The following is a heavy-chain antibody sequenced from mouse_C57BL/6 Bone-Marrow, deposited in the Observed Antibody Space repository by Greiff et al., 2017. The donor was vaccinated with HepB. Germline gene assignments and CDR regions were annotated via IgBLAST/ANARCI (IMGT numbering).Heavy chain of an antibody. D-gene: IGHD1-1*01. V-gene: IGHV7-3*01. CDR2: IRNKANGYTT. J-gene: IGHJ2*01. CDR1: GFTFTDYY. CDR3: ARYIRFYGGVDY. Sequence: EVMLVESGGGLVQPGGSLSLSCAASGFTFTDYYMSWVRQPPGKALEWLGFIRNKANGYTTEYSASVKGRFTISRDNSQSILYLQMNALRAEDSATYYCARYIRFYGGVDYWGQGTTLTVSS.